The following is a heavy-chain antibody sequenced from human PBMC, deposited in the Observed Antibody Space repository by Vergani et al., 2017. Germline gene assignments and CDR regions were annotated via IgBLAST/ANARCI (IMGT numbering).Heavy chain of an antibody. CDR1: GDSLSSSDHY. V-gene: IGHV4-30-4*01. CDR3: ARDREDCSSTSCYYYFDN. Sequence: QVQLQESGPGLVKPSQTLSLTCTVSGDSLSSSDHYWTWIRQHPGKGLEWIGYIYYSGSTYYNPSLKSRVTISVDTSKNQFSLKMRSVTAADTAVYYCARDREDCSSTSCYYYFDNWGQGTPDTVSS. J-gene: IGHJ4*02. D-gene: IGHD2-2*01. CDR2: IYYSGST.